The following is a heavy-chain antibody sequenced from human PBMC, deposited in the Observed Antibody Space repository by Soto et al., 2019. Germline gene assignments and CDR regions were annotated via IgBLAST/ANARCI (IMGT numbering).Heavy chain of an antibody. CDR2: ISGRFGNT. D-gene: IGHD2-2*01. CDR1: GFTFSNYA. V-gene: IGHV3-23*01. J-gene: IGHJ4*02. Sequence: EVQLLESGGGLVQPGGSLRLSCAASGFTFSNYAMTWVRQAPGKGLEWVSTISGRFGNTQYAASVKGRFSISSDNSKNTLYLQMNSLRVEDTAVYFCAKDRECSSITCQTFDHWGQGTLVTVSS. CDR3: AKDRECSSITCQTFDH.